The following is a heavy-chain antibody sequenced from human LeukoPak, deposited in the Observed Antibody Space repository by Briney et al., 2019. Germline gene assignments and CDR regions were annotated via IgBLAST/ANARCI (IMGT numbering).Heavy chain of an antibody. D-gene: IGHD6-6*01. CDR3: ASNRGSSFYYYYMDV. J-gene: IGHJ6*03. CDR2: ISPYSGNT. V-gene: IGHV1-18*01. CDR1: GYSFTSYG. Sequence: GASVKVSCKASGYSFTSYGISWVRQAPGQGLECMGWISPYSGNTNYAQKFQGRVTMTTDASTSTSYMELRSLRSDDTAVYYCASNRGSSFYYYYMDVWGKGTTVTVSS.